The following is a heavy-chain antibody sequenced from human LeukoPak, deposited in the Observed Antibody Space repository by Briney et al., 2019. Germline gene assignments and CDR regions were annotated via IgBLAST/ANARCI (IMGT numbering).Heavy chain of an antibody. J-gene: IGHJ4*02. D-gene: IGHD6-13*01. CDR1: GRSISSYY. CDR3: ARESAAAAGHFDY. V-gene: IGHV4-59*01. Sequence: SETLSLTCTVSGRSISSYYWSWIRQPPGKGLEWIGYIYYSGSTNYNPSLKSRVTISVDTSKNQFSLKLSSVTAADTAVYYCARESAAAAGHFDYWGQGTLVTVSS. CDR2: IYYSGST.